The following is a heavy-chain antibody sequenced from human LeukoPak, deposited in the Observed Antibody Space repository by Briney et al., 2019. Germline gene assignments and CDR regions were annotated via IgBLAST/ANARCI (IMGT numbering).Heavy chain of an antibody. CDR3: ARDSSGWTAD. J-gene: IGHJ4*02. Sequence: SETLSLTCTVSGGSISSYYWSWIRQPPGKGLEWIGYIYYSGSTNYNPSLKSRVTISVDTSKNQFSLKLSSVTAADTAVYYCARDSSGWTADWGQGTLDTVSS. CDR2: IYYSGST. V-gene: IGHV4-59*01. CDR1: GGSISSYY. D-gene: IGHD6-19*01.